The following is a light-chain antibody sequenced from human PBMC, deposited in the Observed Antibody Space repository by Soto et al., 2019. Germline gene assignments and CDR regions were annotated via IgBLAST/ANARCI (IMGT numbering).Light chain of an antibody. V-gene: IGKV3-11*01. CDR2: DAS. J-gene: IGKJ4*01. Sequence: EIVLTQSPATLSLSPGNRATLSCRASQSVSGYLAWYQQKPGQAPRLLIYDASNRATGIPARFSGSGSGTDFPLPIPGLEPEVFAFYYCQRRSNCPSLFGGGTKVE. CDR3: QRRSNCPSL. CDR1: QSVSGY.